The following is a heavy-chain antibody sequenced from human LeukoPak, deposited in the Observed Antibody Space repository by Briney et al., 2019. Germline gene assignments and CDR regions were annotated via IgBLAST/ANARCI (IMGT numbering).Heavy chain of an antibody. V-gene: IGHV4-39*07. CDR1: GGSISSSSYY. Sequence: PSETLSLTCTVSGGSISSSSYYWGWIRQPPGKGLEWIGSIHYSGSTYYNPSLKSRVTISVDTSKNQFSLKLSSVTAADTAVYYCARYQWLYYFDYWGQGTLVTVSS. CDR3: ARYQWLYYFDY. J-gene: IGHJ4*02. CDR2: IHYSGST. D-gene: IGHD6-19*01.